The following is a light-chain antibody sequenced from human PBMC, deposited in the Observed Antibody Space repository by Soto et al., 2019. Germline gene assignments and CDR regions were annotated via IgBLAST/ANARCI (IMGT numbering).Light chain of an antibody. J-gene: IGLJ1*01. CDR1: SSDVGKYDY. V-gene: IGLV2-8*01. CDR2: EVS. Sequence: QSVLTQPPSASGSPGQSVTISCTGTSSDVGKYDYVSWFQQHPGKAPKLIIYEVSKRASGVPDRFSGSKSGSTASLTVSGLRTEDEADYYCNSYVAGSNLFRTGKKATV. CDR3: NSYVAGSNL.